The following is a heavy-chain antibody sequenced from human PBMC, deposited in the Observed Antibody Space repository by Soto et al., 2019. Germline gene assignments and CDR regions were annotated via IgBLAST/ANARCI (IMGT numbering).Heavy chain of an antibody. V-gene: IGHV6-1*01. CDR2: TYYRSKWYN. Sequence: SQTLSLTCAISGDSVSSNSAAWNWIRQSPSRGLEWLGRTYYRSKWYNDYAVSVKSRITINPDTSKNQFSLQLNSVTPEDTAVYYCASEELQQQLVRRTAAPGTFDYWGQGALVTVSS. CDR1: GDSVSSNSAA. J-gene: IGHJ4*02. CDR3: ASEELQQQLVRRTAAPGTFDY. D-gene: IGHD6-13*01.